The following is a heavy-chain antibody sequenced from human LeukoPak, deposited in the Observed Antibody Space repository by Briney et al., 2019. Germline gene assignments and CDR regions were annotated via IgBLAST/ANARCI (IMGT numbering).Heavy chain of an antibody. J-gene: IGHJ5*02. CDR3: AILWIGNYREGGWLDP. Sequence: SVKVSCKASGYTFTSYGISWVRQAPGQGLEWMGGIVPIFATTNYAQRFQGRVTITTDTFTRSTYMDLSSLTSDDTAVYYCAILWIGNYREGGWLDPWGQGTLVTVSS. CDR2: IVPIFATT. CDR1: GYTFTSYG. D-gene: IGHD1-7*01. V-gene: IGHV1-69*05.